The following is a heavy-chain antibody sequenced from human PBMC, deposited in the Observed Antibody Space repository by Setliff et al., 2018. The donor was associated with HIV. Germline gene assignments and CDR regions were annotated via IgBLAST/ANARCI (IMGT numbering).Heavy chain of an antibody. V-gene: IGHV4-39*07. CDR2: IFYSGRT. J-gene: IGHJ4*02. CDR3: ARAADYHDSSGYWAPPRYFDY. Sequence: KTSETLSLTCTVSGGSIDSTDYYWGWIRQPPGKGLEWIGSIFYSGRTTYNPSLRSRVSISVDTSKKQFSLKPSSVSAADTAVYYCARAADYHDSSGYWAPPRYFDYWGQGTLVTVSS. CDR1: GGSIDSTDYY. D-gene: IGHD3-22*01.